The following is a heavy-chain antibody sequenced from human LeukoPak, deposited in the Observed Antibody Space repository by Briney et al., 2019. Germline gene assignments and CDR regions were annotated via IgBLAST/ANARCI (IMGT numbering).Heavy chain of an antibody. Sequence: SQTLSLTCTVSGASMSSGGYYWSWIRQHPGKGLEWIGYIYDSGSTYYNPSLKSRVTISIDTSKNQFSLELNSVTAADTAVYYCARRGYLQKCFDPWGQGILVTVSS. CDR2: IYDSGST. J-gene: IGHJ5*02. V-gene: IGHV4-31*03. CDR1: GASMSSGGYY. CDR3: ARRGYLQKCFDP. D-gene: IGHD6-13*01.